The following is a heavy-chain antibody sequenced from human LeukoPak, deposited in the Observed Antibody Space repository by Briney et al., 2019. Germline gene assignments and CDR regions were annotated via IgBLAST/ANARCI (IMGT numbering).Heavy chain of an antibody. CDR1: GGSFSGYY. Sequence: SETLSLTCAVYGGSFSGYYWSWIRQPPGKGLEWIGEINHSGSTNYNPSLKSRVTISVDTSKNQFSLKLSSVTAADAAVYYCARKGRIVVPAAIPWFDPWGQGTLVTVSS. CDR3: ARKGRIVVPAAIPWFDP. J-gene: IGHJ5*02. D-gene: IGHD2-2*01. V-gene: IGHV4-34*01. CDR2: INHSGST.